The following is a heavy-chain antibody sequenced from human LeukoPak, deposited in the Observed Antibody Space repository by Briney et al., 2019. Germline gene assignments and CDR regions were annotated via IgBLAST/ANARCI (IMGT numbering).Heavy chain of an antibody. CDR3: ARDPDGRYGYGMDV. Sequence: PSGTLSLTRAVSGGSISSSNWWSWVRQPPGKGLEWIGEIYHSGSTNYNPSLKSRVTISVDKSKNQFSLKLSSVTAADTAVYYCARDPDGRYGYGMDVWGQGTTVTVSS. CDR1: GGSISSSNW. J-gene: IGHJ6*02. V-gene: IGHV4-4*02. CDR2: IYHSGST. D-gene: IGHD3-16*01.